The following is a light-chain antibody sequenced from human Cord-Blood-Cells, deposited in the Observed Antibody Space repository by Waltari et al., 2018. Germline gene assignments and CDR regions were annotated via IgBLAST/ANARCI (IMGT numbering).Light chain of an antibody. CDR2: DVS. Sequence: QSALTQPASVSGSPVHPIPIPCTGTSSHVGGFIYVSWYQQHPGKAPKLMIYDVSNRPSGVSNRFSGSKSGNTASLTISGLQAEDEADYYCSSYTSSSTWVFGGGTKLTVL. CDR1: SSHVGGFIY. V-gene: IGLV2-14*01. CDR3: SSYTSSSTWV. J-gene: IGLJ3*02.